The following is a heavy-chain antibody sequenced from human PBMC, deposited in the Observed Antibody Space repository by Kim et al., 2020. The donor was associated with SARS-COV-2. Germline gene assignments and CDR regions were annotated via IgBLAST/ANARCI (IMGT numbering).Heavy chain of an antibody. J-gene: IGHJ4*02. CDR3: ARGSRLLFYSSSWYYFDY. CDR1: GGSFSGYY. D-gene: IGHD6-13*01. V-gene: IGHV4-34*01. CDR2: INHSGST. Sequence: SETLSLTCAVYGGSFSGYYWSWIRQPPGKGLEWIGEINHSGSTNYNPSLKSRVTISVDTSKNQFSLKLSSVTAADTAVYYCARGSRLLFYSSSWYYFDYWGQGTLVTVSS.